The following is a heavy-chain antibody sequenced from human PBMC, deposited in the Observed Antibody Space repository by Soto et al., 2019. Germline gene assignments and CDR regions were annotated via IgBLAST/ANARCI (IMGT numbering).Heavy chain of an antibody. Sequence: GGSLRLSGEVSGLTISKFEMTWVRQAPGKGLEWVSSISSDGTTIYYADSVKGRFTISRDNDKNSIYLQMNSLKGEDTATYYCVRVGVVARPYWGQGTPVTVSS. D-gene: IGHD2-21*01. V-gene: IGHV3-48*03. J-gene: IGHJ4*02. CDR1: GLTISKFE. CDR3: VRVGVVARPY. CDR2: ISSDGTTI.